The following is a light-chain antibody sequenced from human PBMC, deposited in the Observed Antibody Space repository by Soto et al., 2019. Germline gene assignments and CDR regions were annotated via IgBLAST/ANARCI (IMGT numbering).Light chain of an antibody. Sequence: EIVLTQSPGTLSLSPGERATLSCRASQIVSSSYLAWYQQKPGQAPRLLIYGASSRATGIPDRFSGSGSGTDFTLTISRLEPEDFAVYYCQQYGSSPLFTFGGGTKVDIK. V-gene: IGKV3-20*01. CDR1: QIVSSSY. CDR3: QQYGSSPLFT. J-gene: IGKJ4*01. CDR2: GAS.